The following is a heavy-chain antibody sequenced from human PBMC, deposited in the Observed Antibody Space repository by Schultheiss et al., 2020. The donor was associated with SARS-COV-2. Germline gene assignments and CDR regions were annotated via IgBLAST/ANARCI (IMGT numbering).Heavy chain of an antibody. CDR1: GGSISSSSYY. J-gene: IGHJ6*02. CDR3: ARNPGYCSSTSCYQYYYGMDV. Sequence: SETLSLTCTVSGGSISSSSYYWGWIRQPPGKGLEWIGEINHSGSTNYNASLKSRVTTSVDTSKNQFSLKLSSVTAADTAVYYCARNPGYCSSTSCYQYYYGMDVWGQGTTVTVSS. CDR2: INHSGST. D-gene: IGHD2-2*03. V-gene: IGHV4-39*07.